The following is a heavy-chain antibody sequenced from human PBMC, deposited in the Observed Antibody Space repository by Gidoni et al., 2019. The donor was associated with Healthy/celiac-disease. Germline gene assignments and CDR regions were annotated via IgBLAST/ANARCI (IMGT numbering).Heavy chain of an antibody. CDR1: GYTFTGYY. J-gene: IGHJ5*02. D-gene: IGHD6-6*01. Sequence: QVQLVQSGAEVKKPWASVKVSCKASGYTFTGYYMHWVRQAPGQGLEWMGWINPNSGGTNYAQKFQGRVTMTRDTSISTAYMELSRLRSDDTAVYYCARDYSIAARPAWFDPWGQGTLVTVSS. CDR3: ARDYSIAARPAWFDP. V-gene: IGHV1-2*02. CDR2: INPNSGGT.